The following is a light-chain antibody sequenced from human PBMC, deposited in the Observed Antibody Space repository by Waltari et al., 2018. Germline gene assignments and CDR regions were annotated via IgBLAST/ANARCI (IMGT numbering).Light chain of an antibody. V-gene: IGLV3-9*01. J-gene: IGLJ2*01. CDR1: NIGSKN. Sequence: SYELTQPLSVSVALGQTARITCGENNIGSKNVQWYLQKTGQAPVMVIYSDSNRPSGIPERFSGSNSGNTATLTISRAQAGDEADYYCQVWDSTTVVFGGGTKLTVL. CDR3: QVWDSTTVV. CDR2: SDS.